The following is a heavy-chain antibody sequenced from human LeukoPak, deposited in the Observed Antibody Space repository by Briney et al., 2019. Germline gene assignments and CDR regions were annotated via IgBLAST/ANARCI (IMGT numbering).Heavy chain of an antibody. V-gene: IGHV3-30-3*01. D-gene: IGHD3-22*01. Sequence: PGGSLRLSCAASGFTFSSYAMHWVRQAPGKGLEWVAVISYDGSNKYYADSVKGRFTISRDNSKDTLYLQMNSLRAEDTAVYYCARVPTRYYDSSGPQVWGQGTLVTVSS. CDR1: GFTFSSYA. CDR2: ISYDGSNK. J-gene: IGHJ4*02. CDR3: ARVPTRYYDSSGPQV.